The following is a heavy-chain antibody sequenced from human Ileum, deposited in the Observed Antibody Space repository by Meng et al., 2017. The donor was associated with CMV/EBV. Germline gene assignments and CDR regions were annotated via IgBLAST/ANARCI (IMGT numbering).Heavy chain of an antibody. V-gene: IGHV4-34*01. Sequence: CAGYGGSLSGYYWSWSRQPPGKGLEWIGEINHSGSTNYNPSLKSRVTISVDTSKNQFSLKLSSVTAADTAVYYCARGFLAAAGWFDPWGQGTLVTVSS. D-gene: IGHD6-13*01. CDR1: GGSLSGYY. J-gene: IGHJ5*02. CDR2: INHSGST. CDR3: ARGFLAAAGWFDP.